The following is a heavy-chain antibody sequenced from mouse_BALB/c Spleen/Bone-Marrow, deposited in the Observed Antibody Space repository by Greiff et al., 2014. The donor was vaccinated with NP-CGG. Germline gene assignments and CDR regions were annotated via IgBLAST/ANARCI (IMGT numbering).Heavy chain of an antibody. CDR2: IRNKANGYTT. CDR3: ASLPEYGNSAWFAY. J-gene: IGHJ3*01. D-gene: IGHD2-1*01. V-gene: IGHV7-3*02. Sequence: EVHLVESGGGLVQPGGSLRLSCATSGFSFTDYYMSWVRQPPGKALEWLGFIRNKANGYTTEYIASVKGRFTISRYNSQSILYLQMNPLRTEDSATYSCASLPEYGNSAWFAYWGQGTLVTVSA. CDR1: GFSFTDYY.